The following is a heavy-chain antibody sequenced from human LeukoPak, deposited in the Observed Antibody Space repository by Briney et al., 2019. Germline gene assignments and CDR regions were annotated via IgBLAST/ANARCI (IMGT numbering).Heavy chain of an antibody. CDR1: GGSISGYY. J-gene: IGHJ4*02. CDR2: IYYSGST. CDR3: ARVSSGSRRDGYNVVDY. Sequence: SETLSLTCTVSGGSISGYYWTWIRQPPGKGLEWIVYIYYSGSTSYNPSLMSRVTFSVDTSRNQFSLRLTSVTAADTDVYYCARVSSGSRRDGYNVVDYWGQGTLVTVSS. D-gene: IGHD5-24*01. V-gene: IGHV4-59*01.